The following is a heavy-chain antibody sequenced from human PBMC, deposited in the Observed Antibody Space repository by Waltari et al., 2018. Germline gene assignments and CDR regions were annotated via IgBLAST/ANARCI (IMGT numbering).Heavy chain of an antibody. V-gene: IGHV4-59*01. CDR1: GGSISSYY. CDR2: IYYSGST. D-gene: IGHD3-3*01. Sequence: QVQLQESGPGLVKPSETLSLTCTVSGGSISSYYWSWIRQPPGKGLEWIGYIYYSGSTNYNPSLKSRVTISVDTSKNQFSLKLSSVTAADTAVYYCARVHGSGPFDYWGQGTLVTVSS. J-gene: IGHJ4*02. CDR3: ARVHGSGPFDY.